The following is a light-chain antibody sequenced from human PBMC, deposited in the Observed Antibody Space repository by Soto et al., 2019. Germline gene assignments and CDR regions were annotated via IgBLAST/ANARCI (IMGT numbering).Light chain of an antibody. Sequence: QSALTQPASVSGSPGQSITIYCTATTSDVGDYNYVSGYQQYPGKDPKPIIYHVSHRPSGGSNRVSGSKSGDTASLTISGLNDEDEADYYCISYTSGGSVIFGGGTKVTVL. CDR3: ISYTSGGSVI. V-gene: IGLV2-14*01. CDR2: HVS. J-gene: IGLJ2*01. CDR1: TSDVGDYNY.